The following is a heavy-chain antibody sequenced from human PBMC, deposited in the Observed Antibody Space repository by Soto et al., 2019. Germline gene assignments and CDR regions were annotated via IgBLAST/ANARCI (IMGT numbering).Heavy chain of an antibody. CDR3: ARQIYDADTGPNFQYYFDS. CDR2: IDPSNSQT. J-gene: IGHJ4*02. V-gene: IGHV5-10-1*01. CDR1: GYSFAGYW. D-gene: IGHD5-18*01. Sequence: PGESLKISCKGSGYSFAGYWITWVRQKPGQGLELMGRIDPSNSQTYYSPSFRGHVTISVTKSITTVFLQWSSLMASDTAMYYCARQIYDADTGPNFQYYFDSWGQGTPVTVSS.